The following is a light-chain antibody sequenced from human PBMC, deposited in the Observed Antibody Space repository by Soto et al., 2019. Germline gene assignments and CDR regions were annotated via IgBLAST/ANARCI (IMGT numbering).Light chain of an antibody. V-gene: IGKV3-20*01. CDR3: HQYGRPPLT. Sequence: EIVLTQSPGTLSLSPGESATLSCRASESISSTSLAWYQQKPGQAPRLLIYGTSSRATDIPGRFTGSGSGTGFTLTIRRLEPEDFAVYYCHQYGRPPLTFGGGTKV. CDR2: GTS. CDR1: ESISSTS. J-gene: IGKJ4*01.